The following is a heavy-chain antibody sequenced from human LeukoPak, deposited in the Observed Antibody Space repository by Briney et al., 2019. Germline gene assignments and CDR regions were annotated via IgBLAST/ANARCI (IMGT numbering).Heavy chain of an antibody. CDR2: ISGSGSST. Sequence: CXASGFTFSSYAMSWVRQAPGKGLEWVSAISGSGSSTYYADSVKGRFTISRDNSKNTLYLQMNSLRAEDTAVYYCAKDGKQWLVLVSIDYWGQGTLVTVSS. CDR1: GFTFSSYA. V-gene: IGHV3-23*01. D-gene: IGHD6-19*01. CDR3: AKDGKQWLVLVSIDY. J-gene: IGHJ4*02.